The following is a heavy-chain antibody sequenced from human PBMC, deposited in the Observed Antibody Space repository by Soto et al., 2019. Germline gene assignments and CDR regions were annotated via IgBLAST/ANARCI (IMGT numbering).Heavy chain of an antibody. CDR3: AHRPPYTSTWYIDWYFDL. V-gene: IGHV2-5*02. D-gene: IGHD6-13*01. Sequence: KESGPTLVKPTQTLTLTCTFSGFSLTTSGVGVGWIRQPPGKALEWLALIYWDDDKRYSPSLKSRLTITKDTSKNQVVLTMTNVDPVDTATYYCAHRPPYTSTWYIDWYFDLWGRGTLVTVSS. CDR2: IYWDDDK. CDR1: GFSLTTSGVG. J-gene: IGHJ2*01.